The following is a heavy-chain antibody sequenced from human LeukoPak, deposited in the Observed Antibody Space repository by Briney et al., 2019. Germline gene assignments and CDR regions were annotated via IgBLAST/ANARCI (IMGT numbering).Heavy chain of an antibody. V-gene: IGHV3-66*04. J-gene: IGHJ4*02. Sequence: GGSLRLSCAASGFSFSIYGMSWVRQAPGKGLEWVSVIYSGGSTYYADSVKGRFTISRDNSKNTLYLQMNSLRAEDTAVFYCARQAYGGSYSLLDYWGQGTLVTVSS. CDR3: ARQAYGGSYSLLDY. D-gene: IGHD1-26*01. CDR1: GFSFSIYG. CDR2: IYSGGST.